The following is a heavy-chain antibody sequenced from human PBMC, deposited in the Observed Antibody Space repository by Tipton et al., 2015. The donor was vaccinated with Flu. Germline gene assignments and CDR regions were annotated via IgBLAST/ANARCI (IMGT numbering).Heavy chain of an antibody. J-gene: IGHJ6*02. CDR2: ISGYNGDT. V-gene: IGHV1-18*01. CDR3: ARDRGSYNIHLEYHYYYGMDV. Sequence: QVQLVQSGVEVKKPGASAKVSCKASGYTFNNYGITWVRQAPGQGLEWMGWISGYNGDTNYAEKLQGRVTMTTDTSTNTAYMELRSLKSDDTAMYYCARDRGSYNIHLEYHYYYGMDVWGQGTTATVSS. CDR1: GYTFNNYG. D-gene: IGHD1-26*01.